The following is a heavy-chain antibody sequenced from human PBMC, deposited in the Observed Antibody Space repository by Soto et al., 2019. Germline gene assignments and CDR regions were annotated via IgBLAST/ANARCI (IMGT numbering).Heavy chain of an antibody. CDR3: ARESRFLEWLSLNWFDP. CDR1: GFTVSSNY. J-gene: IGHJ5*02. V-gene: IGHV3-66*01. D-gene: IGHD3-3*01. Sequence: GGSLRLSCAASGFTVSSNYMSWVRQAPGKGLEWVSVIYSGGSTYYADSVKGRFTISRDNSKNTLYLQMNSLRAEDTAVYYCARESRFLEWLSLNWFDPWGQGTLVTVS. CDR2: IYSGGST.